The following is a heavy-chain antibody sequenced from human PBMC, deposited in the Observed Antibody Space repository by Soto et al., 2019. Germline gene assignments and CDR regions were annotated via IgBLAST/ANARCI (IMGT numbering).Heavy chain of an antibody. D-gene: IGHD2-21*01. CDR2: IKQDGTEK. CDR1: GFMFNNYS. Sequence: EVQLVESGGDLVQPGGSLRLSCTASGFMFNNYSMTWVRQAPGKGLEWVANIKQDGTEKYYVDSVKGRFTVSRYNAKNAVLLQMTRLRVEATAFYYCARGPYCGNAPRSDWIDFWGQGTWVTVSS. V-gene: IGHV3-7*01. J-gene: IGHJ5*01. CDR3: ARGPYCGNAPRSDWIDF.